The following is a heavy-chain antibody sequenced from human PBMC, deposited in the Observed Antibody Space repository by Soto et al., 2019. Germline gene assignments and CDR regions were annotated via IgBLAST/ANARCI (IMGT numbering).Heavy chain of an antibody. V-gene: IGHV3-23*01. CDR2: ISGSGGST. CDR3: AKTIAVAGIVPFDY. D-gene: IGHD6-19*01. Sequence: GGSLRLSCAASGFTFSSYGMHWVRQAPGKGLEWVSAISGSGGSTYYADSVKGRFTISRDNSKNTLYLQMNSLRAEDTAVYYCAKTIAVAGIVPFDYWGQGTLGTVSS. J-gene: IGHJ4*02. CDR1: GFTFSSYG.